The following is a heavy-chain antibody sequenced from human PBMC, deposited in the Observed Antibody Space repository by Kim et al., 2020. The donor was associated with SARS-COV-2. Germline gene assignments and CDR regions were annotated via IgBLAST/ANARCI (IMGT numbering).Heavy chain of an antibody. CDR1: GFTFSSYG. V-gene: IGHV3-33*05. Sequence: GGSLRLSCAASGFTFSSYGMHWVRQAPGKGLEWVAVISYDGSNRYYADSVKGRFTISRDNSKNTLYLQMNSLRAEDTAVYYCARVCLSADFDYWGQGTLVTVSS. J-gene: IGHJ4*02. D-gene: IGHD2-15*01. CDR2: ISYDGSNR. CDR3: ARVCLSADFDY.